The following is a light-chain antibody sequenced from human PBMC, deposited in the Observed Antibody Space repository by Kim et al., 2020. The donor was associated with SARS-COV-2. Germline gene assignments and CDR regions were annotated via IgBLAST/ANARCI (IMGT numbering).Light chain of an antibody. CDR1: QAIKNY. J-gene: IGKJ1*01. CDR2: DAS. Sequence: DIQMTQSPSSLSASIGDRVTISCRASQAIKNYLAWYQQKPGKVPKLLIYDASALESGVPSRFSGVGSGTDFTLTISGLQPEDVATYYCQMYDTAPWMFGQGTKVDIK. V-gene: IGKV1-27*01. CDR3: QMYDTAPWM.